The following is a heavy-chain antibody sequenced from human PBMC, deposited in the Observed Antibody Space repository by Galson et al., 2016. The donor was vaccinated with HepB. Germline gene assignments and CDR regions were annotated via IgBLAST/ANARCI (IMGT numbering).Heavy chain of an antibody. V-gene: IGHV3-33*01. CDR3: ARGHYDSSGGDAFDI. CDR2: IRYDGGKT. D-gene: IGHD3-22*01. Sequence: SLRLSCAVSGFTFSHYGMHWVRRAPGKGLEWVAGIRYDGGKTYYGESVKGRFTISRDNSQNTLDLQMSSLRAEDTAMYYCARGHYDSSGGDAFDIWSQGTMVTVSS. CDR1: GFTFSHYG. J-gene: IGHJ3*02.